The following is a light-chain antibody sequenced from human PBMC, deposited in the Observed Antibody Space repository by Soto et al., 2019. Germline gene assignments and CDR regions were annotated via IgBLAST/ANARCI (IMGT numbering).Light chain of an antibody. Sequence: QSALTQPRSVSGSPGQSVTISCTGTSSDVGGYNYVSWYRQHPGKAPKLMIYDVSKRPSGVPDRFSGSKSGNTASLTISGLQAEDEADYYCCSYAGSYTPFGTGTKLTVL. CDR3: CSYAGSYTP. J-gene: IGLJ1*01. V-gene: IGLV2-11*01. CDR2: DVS. CDR1: SSDVGGYNY.